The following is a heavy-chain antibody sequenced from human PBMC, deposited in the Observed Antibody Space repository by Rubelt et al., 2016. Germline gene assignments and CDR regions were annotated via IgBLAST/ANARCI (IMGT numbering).Heavy chain of an antibody. V-gene: IGHV2-5*02. CDR2: IYWDDDK. D-gene: IGHD6-19*01. CDR3: LHRRLSIAVTGTLFDC. CDR1: GFSLSTNGVG. Sequence: QITLKESGPTLVKPTQTLTLTCPFSGFSLSTNGVGVGWIRQPPGKALEWLALIYWDDDKRYSPSLRSRLTITKGTSKNQVVLTMTNMDPVDTATYYWLHRRLSIAVTGTLFDCWGQGTRITVTS. J-gene: IGHJ4*02.